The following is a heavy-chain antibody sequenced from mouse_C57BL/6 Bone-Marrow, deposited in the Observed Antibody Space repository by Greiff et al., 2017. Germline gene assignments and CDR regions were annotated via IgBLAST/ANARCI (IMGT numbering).Heavy chain of an antibody. Sequence: EVQLVESGEGLVKPGGSLKLSCAASGFTFSSYAMSWFRQTPEKRLEWVAYISSGGDYIYYADTVPGRFTISRDNARNNLYLPISSLKSDDTAMYYCTINSHYAMDYWGQGTSVTVSS. CDR1: GFTFSSYA. CDR2: ISSGGDYI. V-gene: IGHV5-9-1*02. D-gene: IGHD1-3*01. J-gene: IGHJ4*01. CDR3: TINSHYAMDY.